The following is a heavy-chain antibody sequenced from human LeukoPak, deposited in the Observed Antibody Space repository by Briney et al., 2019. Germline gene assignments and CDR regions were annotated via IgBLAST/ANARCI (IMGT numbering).Heavy chain of an antibody. CDR1: GFTFSTYA. V-gene: IGHV3-33*08. CDR3: AREVTMVRGVTHYYYYGMDV. Sequence: GGSLRLSCAASGFTFSTYAMHWVRQAPGKGLEWVAVIWYDGSNKYYADSVKGRFTISRDNSKNTLYLQMNSLRAEDTAVYYCAREVTMVRGVTHYYYYGMDVWGQGTTVTVSS. J-gene: IGHJ6*02. D-gene: IGHD3-10*01. CDR2: IWYDGSNK.